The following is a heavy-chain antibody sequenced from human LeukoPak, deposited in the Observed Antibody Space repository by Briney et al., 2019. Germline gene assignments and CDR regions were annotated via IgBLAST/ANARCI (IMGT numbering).Heavy chain of an antibody. V-gene: IGHV3-23*01. D-gene: IGHD5-12*01. Sequence: PGGSLRLSCAASGFTFSSYAMSWVRQAPGKGLEWVSAISGSGGSTYYADSVKGRFTISRDNSKNTLYLQMNSLRAEDTAVYYCAKDSRGYSGYDPVYFDYWGQGTLVTVSS. J-gene: IGHJ4*02. CDR2: ISGSGGST. CDR1: GFTFSSYA. CDR3: AKDSRGYSGYDPVYFDY.